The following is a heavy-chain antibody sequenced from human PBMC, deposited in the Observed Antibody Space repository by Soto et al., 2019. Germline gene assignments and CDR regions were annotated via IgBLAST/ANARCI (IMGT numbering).Heavy chain of an antibody. CDR3: ARDQAAYYDFWSGYPANYYYGIDV. J-gene: IGHJ6*02. Sequence: GGSLRLSCAASGFTFSSYAMHWVRQAPGKGLEWVAVISYDGSNKYYADSVKGRFTISRDNSKNTLYLQMNSLRAEDTAVYYCARDQAAYYDFWSGYPANYYYGIDVWGQGTTVTVSS. CDR1: GFTFSSYA. D-gene: IGHD3-3*01. CDR2: ISYDGSNK. V-gene: IGHV3-30-3*01.